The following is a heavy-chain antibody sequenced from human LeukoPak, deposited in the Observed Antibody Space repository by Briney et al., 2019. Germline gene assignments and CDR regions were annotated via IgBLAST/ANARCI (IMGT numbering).Heavy chain of an antibody. V-gene: IGHV3-66*01. CDR1: GFTFSSYA. Sequence: PGGSLRLSCAASGFTFSSYAMSWVRQAPGKGLEWVSVLYNIGTTHYADSMRGRFTISRDNSRNTLFLQMNSLRDEDTAVYYCARGLGQTVVNLDYWGQGTLVTVSS. D-gene: IGHD4-23*01. CDR3: ARGLGQTVVNLDY. J-gene: IGHJ4*02. CDR2: LYNIGTT.